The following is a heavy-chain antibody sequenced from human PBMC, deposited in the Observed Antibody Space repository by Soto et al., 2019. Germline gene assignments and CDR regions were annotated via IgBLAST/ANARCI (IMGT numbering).Heavy chain of an antibody. CDR2: VYHTGDT. CDR1: GGTVASSHW. V-gene: IGHV4-4*02. CDR3: AREIVTAGGNNYFDP. J-gene: IGHJ5*02. Sequence: SETLSLTCGVSGGTVASSHWWSWVRQPPGRGLEWIGNVYHTGDTNFNPSLQSRVTFSVDKSNNQFSLRLTSVTAADTAVYFCAREIVTAGGNNYFDPWGPGTLVTV. D-gene: IGHD2-21*02.